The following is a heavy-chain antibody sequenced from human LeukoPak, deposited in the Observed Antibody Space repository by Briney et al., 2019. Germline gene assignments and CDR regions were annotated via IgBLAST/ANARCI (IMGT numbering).Heavy chain of an antibody. J-gene: IGHJ6*03. D-gene: IGHD1-26*01. V-gene: IGHV3-30*02. CDR1: GFTFNMYG. Sequence: GESLKISCAASGFTFNMYGMHWVRQAPGEGPKWLTFIRFDGTNKYYANSVKGRFTISRDNSMNTVYLQMNSLRAEDTALYYCVRTPYSGSAPRYYYMDVWGKGTTVTVS. CDR3: VRTPYSGSAPRYYYMDV. CDR2: IRFDGTNK.